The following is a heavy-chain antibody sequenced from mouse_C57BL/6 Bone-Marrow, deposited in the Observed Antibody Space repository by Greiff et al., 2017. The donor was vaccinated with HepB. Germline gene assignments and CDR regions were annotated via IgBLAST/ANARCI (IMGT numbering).Heavy chain of an antibody. V-gene: IGHV1-63*01. CDR2: IYPGGGYT. CDR3: ARRSIYYDYVT. J-gene: IGHJ3*01. Sequence: VQLQQSGAELVRPGTSVKMSCKASGYTFTNYWIGWAKQRPGHGLEWIGDIYPGGGYTNYNEKFKGKATLTADKSSSTAYMQFSSLTSEDSAIYYCARRSIYYDYVTWGQGTLVTVSA. CDR1: GYTFTNYW. D-gene: IGHD2-4*01.